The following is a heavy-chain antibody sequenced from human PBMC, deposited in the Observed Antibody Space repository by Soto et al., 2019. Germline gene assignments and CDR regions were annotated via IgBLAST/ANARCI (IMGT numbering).Heavy chain of an antibody. CDR1: GFSLRTSGVG. Sequence: QITLKESGPTLVKPTQTLTLTCIFSGFSLRTSGVGVGWIRQPPGKALEWLGFIYWNDDKRYSPSLKSRLTITKATSKNQVVLTMKYMDPVDTATYYCATSGSSGWYGWFDPWGQGTLVTVSS. J-gene: IGHJ5*02. CDR2: IYWNDDK. D-gene: IGHD6-19*01. CDR3: ATSGSSGWYGWFDP. V-gene: IGHV2-5*01.